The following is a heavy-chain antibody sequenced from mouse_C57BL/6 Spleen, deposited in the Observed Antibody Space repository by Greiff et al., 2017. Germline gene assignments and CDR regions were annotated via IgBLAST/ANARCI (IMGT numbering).Heavy chain of an antibody. CDR2: IYPGDGDT. CDR3: ARNPTVYAMDY. V-gene: IGHV1-82*01. CDR1: GYAFSSSW. D-gene: IGHD1-1*01. Sequence: QVQLKESGPELVKPGASVKISCKASGYAFSSSWMNWVKQRPGKGLEWIGRIYPGDGDTNYNGKFKGKATLTADKSSSTAYMQLSSLTSEDSAVYFCARNPTVYAMDYWGQGTSVTVSS. J-gene: IGHJ4*01.